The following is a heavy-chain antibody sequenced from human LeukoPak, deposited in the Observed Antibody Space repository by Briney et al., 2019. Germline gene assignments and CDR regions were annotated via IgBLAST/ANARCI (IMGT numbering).Heavy chain of an antibody. CDR1: GFTFSSYA. CDR2: IKQDGSEK. J-gene: IGHJ4*02. Sequence: GGSLRLSCAASGFTFSSYAMSWVRQAPGKGLEWVANIKQDGSEKYYVDSVKGRFTISRDNAKNSLYLQMNSLRAEDTAVYYCARVWGGYDSGFPFDYWGQGTLVTVSS. V-gene: IGHV3-7*01. D-gene: IGHD5-12*01. CDR3: ARVWGGYDSGFPFDY.